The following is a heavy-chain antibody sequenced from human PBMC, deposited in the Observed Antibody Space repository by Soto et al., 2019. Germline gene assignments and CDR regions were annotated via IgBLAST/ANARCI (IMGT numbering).Heavy chain of an antibody. V-gene: IGHV1-69*01. CDR3: ARGTEDYYDSSGYPLDY. CDR2: IIPIFGTA. CDR1: GGTFSSYA. D-gene: IGHD3-22*01. Sequence: QVQLVQSGAEVKKPGSSVKVSCKASGGTFSSYAISWVRQPPGQGLEWMGGIIPIFGTANYAQKFQGRVTITADESTSTAYIELSSLRSEDTAVYYCARGTEDYYDSSGYPLDYWGQGTLVTVSS. J-gene: IGHJ4*02.